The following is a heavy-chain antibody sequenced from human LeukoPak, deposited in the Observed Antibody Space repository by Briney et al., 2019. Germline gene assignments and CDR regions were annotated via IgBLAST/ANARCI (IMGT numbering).Heavy chain of an antibody. CDR1: RFTFSNYA. V-gene: IGHV3-23*01. Sequence: GGSLRLSCAASRFTFSNYAMSRVRQAPGKGLEWVSAISGSGGSTYYADSVKGRFTISRDNSKNTLYLQTNSLRAEDTAIYYCASLSGFADAFDIWGQGTMVTVSS. CDR2: ISGSGGST. CDR3: ASLSGFADAFDI. D-gene: IGHD3-9*01. J-gene: IGHJ3*02.